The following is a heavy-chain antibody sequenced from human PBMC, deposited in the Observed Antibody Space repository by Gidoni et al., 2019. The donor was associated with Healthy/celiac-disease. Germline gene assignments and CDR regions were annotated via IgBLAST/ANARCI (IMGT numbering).Heavy chain of an antibody. CDR1: GFTFRIYR. D-gene: IGHD3-22*01. CDR2: ISNDGSNK. V-gene: IGHV3-30*18. J-gene: IGHJ6*03. CDR3: AKSAWGYYDSSGTNDQQLGYYYYYMDV. Sequence: QVQLVESGGGGVQPGRSLRLSCAASGFTFRIYRTPWVRTAPGTGLGGVAVISNDGSNKYYADSVKGRFTISRDNSKNTLYLQMNSLRAEDTAVYYCAKSAWGYYDSSGTNDQQLGYYYYYMDVWGKGTTVTVSS.